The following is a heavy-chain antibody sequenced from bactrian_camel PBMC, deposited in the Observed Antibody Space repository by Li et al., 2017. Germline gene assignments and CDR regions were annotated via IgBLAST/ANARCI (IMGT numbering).Heavy chain of an antibody. V-gene: IGHV3S1*01. CDR2: IQISCGHA. D-gene: IGHD7*01. J-gene: IGHJ4*01. Sequence: HVQLVESGGGLVQPGGSLRLSCAASGFTFNRSTMSWVRQAPGKGLEWVSAIQISCGHAFYADSMKGRFTISRDNAKNTLYLQLNSLKPEDTAVYFCAAGPSGDTWSFGMDYWGQGTQVTVS. CDR3: AAGPSGDTWSFGMDY. CDR1: GFTFNRST.